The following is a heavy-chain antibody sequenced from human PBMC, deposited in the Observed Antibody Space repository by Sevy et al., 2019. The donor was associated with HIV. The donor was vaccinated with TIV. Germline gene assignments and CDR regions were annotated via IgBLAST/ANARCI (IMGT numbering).Heavy chain of an antibody. D-gene: IGHD1-7*01. CDR3: ANDRICELGDAFDF. J-gene: IGHJ3*01. Sequence: GSLRLSCAASGFTFSSYAMSWVRQAPGKGLEWVSGLSGNGGSTNYADSVKGRFPLSRDNSKNTLYLQMNNLRAEDTAIYFCANDRICELGDAFDFWGQGTMVTVSS. CDR2: LSGNGGST. CDR1: GFTFSSYA. V-gene: IGHV3-23*01.